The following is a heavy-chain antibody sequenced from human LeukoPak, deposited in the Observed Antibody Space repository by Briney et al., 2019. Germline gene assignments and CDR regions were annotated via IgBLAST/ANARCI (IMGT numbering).Heavy chain of an antibody. CDR3: ARDDTAMVTPLDY. J-gene: IGHJ4*02. CDR1: GYTFTSYG. Sequence: GASVKVSCKASGYTFTSYGISWVRQAPGQGLEWMGWISAYNGNTNYAQKLQGRVTMTTDTSTSTACMELRSLRSDDTAVYYCARDDTAMVTPLDYWGQGTLVTVSS. CDR2: ISAYNGNT. D-gene: IGHD5-18*01. V-gene: IGHV1-18*01.